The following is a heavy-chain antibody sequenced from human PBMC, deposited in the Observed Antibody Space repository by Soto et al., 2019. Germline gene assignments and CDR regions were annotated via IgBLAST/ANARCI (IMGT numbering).Heavy chain of an antibody. CDR3: ATDPREGRDLECLPTDHNWF. J-gene: IGHJ5*01. D-gene: IGHD3-3*01. V-gene: IGHV3-23*01. CDR1: RVTLSSYA. Sequence: GSLRLSCAASRVTLSSYAMSWVRQAPGKGLEWVSAISGSGGSTYYADSVKGRFTISRDNSKNTLYLQMNSLRAEDTAVSYCATDPREGRDLECLPTDHNWF. CDR2: ISGSGGST.